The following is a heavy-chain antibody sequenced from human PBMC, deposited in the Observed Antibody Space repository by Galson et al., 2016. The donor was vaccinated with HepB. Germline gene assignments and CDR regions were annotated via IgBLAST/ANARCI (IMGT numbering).Heavy chain of an antibody. J-gene: IGHJ4*02. CDR1: GFTFSSYA. CDR2: ISYDGSYE. D-gene: IGHD3-10*01. CDR3: AREVHGSGSYWDK. Sequence: SLRLSCAASGFTFSSYAMHWVRQAPGKGLEWVAVISYDGSYESYAGAVKGRFTISRDNFKNTLYLHLNSLRAEETAVYYCAREVHGSGSYWDKWGQGTLVAVSS. V-gene: IGHV3-30*04.